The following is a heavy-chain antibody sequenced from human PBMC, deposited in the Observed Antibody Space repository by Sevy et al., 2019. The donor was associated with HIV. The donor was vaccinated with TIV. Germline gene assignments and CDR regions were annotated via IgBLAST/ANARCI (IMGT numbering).Heavy chain of an antibody. J-gene: IGHJ4*02. CDR1: GFTFSSYA. D-gene: IGHD3-10*01. CDR3: ARDRGSGKNVFCDY. V-gene: IGHV3-30-3*01. CDR2: ISYDGSNK. Sequence: GGSLRLSCAASGFTFSSYAMHWVRQAPGKGLEWVAVISYDGSNKYYADSVKGRFTISRDNSKNTLYLQMNSLRTEDTAVYYCARDRGSGKNVFCDYWGQGTLVTVSS.